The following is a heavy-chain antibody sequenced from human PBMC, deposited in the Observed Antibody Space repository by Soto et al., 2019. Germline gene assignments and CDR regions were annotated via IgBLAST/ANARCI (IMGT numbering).Heavy chain of an antibody. Sequence: QITLKESGPTLVKPTQTLTLTCTFSGFSLSTSGVGVGWIRQPPGKALEWLALIYWDDDKRYSPSLKSRLTLTKDTPNRRLVLTMTNMDPVDTATYYCAHRRSSSGWDDAFDIWGQGTMVTVSS. J-gene: IGHJ3*02. D-gene: IGHD6-19*01. CDR3: AHRRSSSGWDDAFDI. CDR1: GFSLSTSGVG. CDR2: IYWDDDK. V-gene: IGHV2-5*02.